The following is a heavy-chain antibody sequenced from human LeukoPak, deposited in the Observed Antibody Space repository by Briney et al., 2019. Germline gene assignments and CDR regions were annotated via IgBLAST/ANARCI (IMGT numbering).Heavy chain of an antibody. CDR1: GYTFTSYG. CDR2: ISAYNGNT. V-gene: IGHV1-18*01. J-gene: IGHJ4*02. D-gene: IGHD3-16*01. Sequence: ASVKVSCKASGYTFTSYGIVWVRQAPGQGLEWMGWISAYNGNTIYAQKLQGRGTMTTDTSTTTAYMELRSLRSDDTAVYYCARDMITFTGGLDDNFDYWGQGTLVTVSS. CDR3: ARDMITFTGGLDDNFDY.